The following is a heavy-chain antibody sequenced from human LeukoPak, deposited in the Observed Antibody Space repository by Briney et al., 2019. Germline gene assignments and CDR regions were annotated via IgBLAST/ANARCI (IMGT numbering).Heavy chain of an antibody. CDR1: GFTFDDYT. CDR2: ISWDGGST. CDR3: AKAVGVYYYYGMDV. V-gene: IGHV3-43*01. Sequence: GGSLRLSCAASGFTFDDYTMLWVRQAPGKGLEWVSLISWDGGSTYYADSVKGRFTISRDNSKNSLYLQMNSLRTEDTALYYCAKAVGVYYYYGMDVWGQGTTVTVSS. J-gene: IGHJ6*02. D-gene: IGHD3-10*01.